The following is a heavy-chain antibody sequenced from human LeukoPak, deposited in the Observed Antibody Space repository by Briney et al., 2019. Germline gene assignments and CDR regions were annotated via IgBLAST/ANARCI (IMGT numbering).Heavy chain of an antibody. D-gene: IGHD4-23*01. CDR2: IYSSGST. CDR1: GGSINSYY. CDR3: ARGGKATVVTM. Sequence: PSETLSLTCTVSGGSINSYYWSWIRQPAGKGLEWIGRIYSSGSTNYNPSLKSRVSMSVDTSKNQFSLKLTSVTAADAAVYYCARGGKATVVTMWGQGILVTVSS. J-gene: IGHJ4*02. V-gene: IGHV4-4*07.